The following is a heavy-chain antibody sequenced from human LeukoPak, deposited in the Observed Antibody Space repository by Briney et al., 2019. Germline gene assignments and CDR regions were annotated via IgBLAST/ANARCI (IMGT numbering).Heavy chain of an antibody. V-gene: IGHV4-39*07. CDR1: GGSISSSSYY. Sequence: SETLSLTCTVSGGSISSSSYYWGWIRQPPGKGLEWIGSIYYSGSTNYNPSLKSRVTISVDTSKNQFSLKLSSVTAADTAVYYCARGAGYSSGWYGGNWYYFDYWGQGTLVTVSS. CDR2: IYYSGST. J-gene: IGHJ4*02. D-gene: IGHD6-19*01. CDR3: ARGAGYSSGWYGGNWYYFDY.